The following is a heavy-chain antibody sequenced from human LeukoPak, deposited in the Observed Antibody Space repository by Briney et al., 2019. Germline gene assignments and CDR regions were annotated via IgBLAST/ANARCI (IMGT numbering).Heavy chain of an antibody. Sequence: ASVKVSCKASGYTFTSYYMHWVRQAPGQGLEWMGIINPSGGSTSYAQKFQGRVTMTRDMSTSTVYMELSSLRSEDTAVYYCAKNGYSYGSRYYYYYIDVWGKGTTVTVSS. J-gene: IGHJ6*03. D-gene: IGHD5-18*01. CDR1: GYTFTSYY. V-gene: IGHV1-46*01. CDR3: AKNGYSYGSRYYYYYIDV. CDR2: INPSGGST.